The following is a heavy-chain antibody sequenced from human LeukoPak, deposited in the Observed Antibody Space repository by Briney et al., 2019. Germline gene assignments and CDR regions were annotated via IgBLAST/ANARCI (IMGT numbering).Heavy chain of an antibody. CDR3: ARGHSYYYESSGYYHYYYGMDV. CDR1: GGTFSSYA. J-gene: IGHJ6*02. D-gene: IGHD3-22*01. CDR2: IIPFLGMP. V-gene: IGHV1-69*04. Sequence: ASVKVSCKASGGTFSSYAVNWVRQAPGQGLEWVGRIIPFLGMPNYAQKFQGRVTITADKSTSTAYVELSSLRSDDTAVYYCARGHSYYYESSGYYHYYYGMDVWGQGTTVTVSS.